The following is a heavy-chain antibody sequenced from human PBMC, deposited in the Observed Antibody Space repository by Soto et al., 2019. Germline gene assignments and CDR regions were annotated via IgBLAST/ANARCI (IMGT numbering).Heavy chain of an antibody. V-gene: IGHV1-18*01. Sequence: QVQLVQSGAEVKKPGASVKVSCTASGYTFTSYGISWVRQAPGQGLEWMGWIRTYNGNTDYAQKFQGRVIMTTDTSTTTAHMELRSLRSDDTAVYYCARAGRAPEWELLYFDYWGQGTLVTVSS. D-gene: IGHD1-26*01. J-gene: IGHJ4*02. CDR3: ARAGRAPEWELLYFDY. CDR1: GYTFTSYG. CDR2: IRTYNGNT.